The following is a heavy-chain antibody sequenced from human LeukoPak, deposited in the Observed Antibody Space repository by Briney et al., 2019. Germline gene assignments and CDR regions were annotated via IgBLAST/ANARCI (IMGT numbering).Heavy chain of an antibody. CDR2: IIPNFGTA. V-gene: IGHV1-69*13. J-gene: IGHJ5*02. CDR1: GGTFSSYA. D-gene: IGHD3-3*01. Sequence: ASVKVSCKASGGTFSSYAISWVRQAPGQGLEWMGGIIPNFGTANYAQKFQGRVTITADESTSTAYMELSSLRSEDTAVYYCARDPSDFWSGSSKYNWFDPWGQGTLVTVSS. CDR3: ARDPSDFWSGSSKYNWFDP.